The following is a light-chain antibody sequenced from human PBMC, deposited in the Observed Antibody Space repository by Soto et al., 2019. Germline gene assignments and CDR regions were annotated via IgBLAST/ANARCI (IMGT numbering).Light chain of an antibody. Sequence: EIVMTQSPATLSVSPGERATLSCRARQSVSSNLAWYQQKPGQAPRLLIYGASTRATGIPARFSGSGSGTEFTLTINSLQSEDFAVYYCQQYNNWPPAFGQGTKVDIK. CDR2: GAS. V-gene: IGKV3-15*01. CDR3: QQYNNWPPA. J-gene: IGKJ1*01. CDR1: QSVSSN.